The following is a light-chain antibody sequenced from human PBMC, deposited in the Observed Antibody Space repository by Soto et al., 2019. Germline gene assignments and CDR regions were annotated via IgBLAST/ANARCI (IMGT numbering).Light chain of an antibody. CDR3: AAWDARLSAWV. V-gene: IGLV1-47*02. CDR2: TND. Sequence: QSVLTQPPSASGTPGQRVTISCSGSSSNIGSDYVYWYQQLPGTAPKLLIYTNDQRPSGIPDRCSGSKSGTSASLAISGLRSEDEADYWCAAWDARLSAWVFGGGTKLTVL. J-gene: IGLJ3*02. CDR1: SSNIGSDY.